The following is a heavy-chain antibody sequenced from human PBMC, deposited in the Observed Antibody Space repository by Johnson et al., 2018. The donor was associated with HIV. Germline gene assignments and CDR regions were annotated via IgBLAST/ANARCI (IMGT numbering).Heavy chain of an antibody. V-gene: IGHV3-7*02. CDR2: IKQDGSEK. CDR3: TKVWGFYYGQYHDAFDI. CDR1: GFTFSSYW. D-gene: IGHD3-10*01. Sequence: EVQLVESGGGLVQPGGSLRLSCAASGFTFSSYWMSWVRQAPGKGLEWVANIKQDGSEKYYVDSVKGRFTISRDNSKNTLYLQMNSLRPEDTAVYYCTKVWGFYYGQYHDAFDIWGQGTMVTVSS. J-gene: IGHJ3*02.